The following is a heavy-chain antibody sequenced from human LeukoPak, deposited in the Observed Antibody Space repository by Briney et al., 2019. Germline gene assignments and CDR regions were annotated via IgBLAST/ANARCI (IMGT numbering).Heavy chain of an antibody. J-gene: IGHJ4*02. CDR3: ARDRGGSYEGFDY. D-gene: IGHD1-26*01. Sequence: GGSLRLSCAASGFTFSSYGMHWVRQAPGKGLGWVAVIWYDGSNKYYADSVKGRFTISRDNSKNTLYLQMNSLRAEDTAVYYCARDRGGSYEGFDYWGQGTLVTVSS. CDR2: IWYDGSNK. CDR1: GFTFSSYG. V-gene: IGHV3-33*01.